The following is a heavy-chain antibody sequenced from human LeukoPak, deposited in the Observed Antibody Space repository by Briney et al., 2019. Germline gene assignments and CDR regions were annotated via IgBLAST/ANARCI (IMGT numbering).Heavy chain of an antibody. V-gene: IGHV5-51*01. CDR2: IYPDNADT. Sequence: GESLKTPCNGSGCNFVNYWIGWVRRMPGKGLEGLGIIYPDNADTRYSPSFQGRVTMSVDKSNSTVYLQWSTLRASDTAVYYCARRGGYNCRYFEDWGQGTLVTVSS. CDR3: ARRGGYNCRYFED. J-gene: IGHJ1*01. D-gene: IGHD5-24*01. CDR1: GCNFVNYW.